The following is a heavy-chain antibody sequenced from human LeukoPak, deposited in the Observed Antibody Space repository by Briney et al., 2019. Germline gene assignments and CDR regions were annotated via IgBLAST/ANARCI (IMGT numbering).Heavy chain of an antibody. V-gene: IGHV3-23*01. CDR1: GFTFSSYA. CDR3: AKSGPGYSSGWYDY. D-gene: IGHD6-19*01. J-gene: IGHJ4*02. Sequence: SGGSLRLSCAAYGFTFSSYAMSWVRQAPGKGLEWVSAISGSGGSTYYADSVKGRFTISRDNSKNTLYLQMNSLRAEDTAVYYCAKSGPGYSSGWYDYWGQGTLVTVSS. CDR2: ISGSGGST.